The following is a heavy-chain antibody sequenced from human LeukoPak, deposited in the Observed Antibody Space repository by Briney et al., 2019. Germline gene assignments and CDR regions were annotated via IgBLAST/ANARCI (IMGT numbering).Heavy chain of an antibody. Sequence: SETLSLTCTVSGYSISSGYYWGWIRQPPGKGLEWIGSIYHSGSTYYNPSLKSRVTISVDTSKNQFSLKLSSVTAADTAVYYCAKAVTTTGDAFDIWGQGTMVTVSS. J-gene: IGHJ3*02. V-gene: IGHV4-38-2*02. CDR2: IYHSGST. CDR3: AKAVTTTGDAFDI. D-gene: IGHD4-17*01. CDR1: GYSISSGYY.